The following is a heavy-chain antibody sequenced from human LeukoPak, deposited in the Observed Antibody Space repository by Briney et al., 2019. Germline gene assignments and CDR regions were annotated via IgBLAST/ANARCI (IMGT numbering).Heavy chain of an antibody. D-gene: IGHD5-12*01. J-gene: IGHJ4*02. CDR2: TYYRSKWYN. V-gene: IGHV6-1*01. Sequence: SQTLSLTCAISGDSVSSNSAAWNWIRQSPSRGLEWLGRTYYRSKWYNDYAVSVKSRITINPDTSKNQFSLQLNSVTPEDTAVYYCARAGRYSGYDSPCYFDYWGQGTLVTVSS. CDR1: GDSVSSNSAA. CDR3: ARAGRYSGYDSPCYFDY.